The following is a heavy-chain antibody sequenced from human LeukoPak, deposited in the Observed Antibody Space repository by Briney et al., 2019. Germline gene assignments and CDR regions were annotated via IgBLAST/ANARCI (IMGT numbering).Heavy chain of an antibody. CDR2: IYSGGST. D-gene: IGHD5-18*01. J-gene: IGHJ4*02. CDR1: GFTVSSNY. CDR3: ASRGYSYGHVTPDY. V-gene: IGHV3-53*01. Sequence: GGSLRLSCAASGFTVSSNYMSWVRQAPGEGLEWGSVIYSGGSTYYADSVKGRFTISRDNSKNALYLQMNSLRAEDTAVYYCASRGYSYGHVTPDYWGQGTLVTVSS.